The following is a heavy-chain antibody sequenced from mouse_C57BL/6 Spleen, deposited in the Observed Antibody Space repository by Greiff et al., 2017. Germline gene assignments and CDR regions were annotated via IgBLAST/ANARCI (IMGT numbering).Heavy chain of an antibody. CDR3: TGGTTVKYAY. J-gene: IGHJ3*01. CDR1: GFTFSNYW. Sequence: EVKLEESGGGLVQPGGSMKLSCVASGFTFSNYWMNWVRQSPEKGLEWVAQIRLKSDNYATHYAESVKGRFTISRDYSQSSVYLQMNHLRAEDTGIYYCTGGTTVKYAYRGQRTLVTGPA. D-gene: IGHD1-1*01. CDR2: IRLKSDNYAT. V-gene: IGHV6-3*01.